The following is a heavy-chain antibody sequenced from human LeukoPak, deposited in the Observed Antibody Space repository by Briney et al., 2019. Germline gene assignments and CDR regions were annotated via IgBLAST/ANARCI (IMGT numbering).Heavy chain of an antibody. Sequence: KPSETLSLTCAVSGGSTSSYYRSWIRQPPGKGLEWIGYIYYSGSTNYNPSLKSRVTISVDASKNQFSLKLSSVTAAGTAVYYCASSHTYQPYYFDYWGQGTLVTVSS. CDR2: IYYSGST. CDR3: ASSHTYQPYYFDY. V-gene: IGHV4-59*01. CDR1: GGSTSSYY. D-gene: IGHD3-16*01. J-gene: IGHJ4*02.